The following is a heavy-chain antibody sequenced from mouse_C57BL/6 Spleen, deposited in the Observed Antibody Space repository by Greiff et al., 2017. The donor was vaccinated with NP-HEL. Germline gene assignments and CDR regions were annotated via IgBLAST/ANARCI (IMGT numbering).Heavy chain of an antibody. Sequence: EVKLMESGGGLVQPGGSLSLSCAASGFTFTDYYMSWVRQPPGKALEWLGFIRNKANGYTTEYSASVKGRFTISRDNSQSILYLQMNALRAEDSATYYCARYQSTVEPFDYWGQGTTLTVSS. CDR2: IRNKANGYTT. D-gene: IGHD1-1*01. CDR1: GFTFTDYY. V-gene: IGHV7-3*01. J-gene: IGHJ2*01. CDR3: ARYQSTVEPFDY.